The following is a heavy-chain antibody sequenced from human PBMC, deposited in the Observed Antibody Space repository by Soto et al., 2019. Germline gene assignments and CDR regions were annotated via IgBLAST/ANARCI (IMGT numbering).Heavy chain of an antibody. V-gene: IGHV4-4*02. CDR2: IYKTGNT. D-gene: IGHD2-15*01. J-gene: IGHJ4*02. Sequence: QVQLQESGPGLVKPSGTLSLTCGVSSGSINSSNWWSWVRQAPGQGLEWIGEIYKTGNTNENWSLKNRVTLSVDKSKNQFSLRLASVTAADTAIYFCAMKGSSDESPFQSWGQGILVTVSS. CDR1: SGSINSSNW. CDR3: AMKGSSDESPFQS.